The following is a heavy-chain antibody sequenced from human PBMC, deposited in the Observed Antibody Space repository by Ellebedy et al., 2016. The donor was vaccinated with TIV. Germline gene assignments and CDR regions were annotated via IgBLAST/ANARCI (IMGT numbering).Heavy chain of an antibody. CDR1: GFTFNNYA. CDR2: VAGSGDTT. D-gene: IGHD2-2*01. Sequence: GESLKISXAASGFTFNNYAMNWVRQPPGKGLEWVSGVAGSGDTTYYAGSVRGRFTISRDNSKNTVYLQMSSLSPDDTAVYYCAKDPRSTYCTSTNCYLSDYFDYWGQGTLVTVSS. V-gene: IGHV3-23*01. CDR3: AKDPRSTYCTSTNCYLSDYFDY. J-gene: IGHJ4*02.